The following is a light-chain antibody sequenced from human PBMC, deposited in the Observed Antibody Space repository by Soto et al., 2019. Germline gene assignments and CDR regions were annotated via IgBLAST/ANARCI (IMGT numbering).Light chain of an antibody. J-gene: IGLJ3*02. CDR1: SSNIGRNT. Sequence: QSVLTQPPSASGTPGQRVTISCSGSSSNIGRNTVNWFQQVPGTAPKLLIYTNNQRPSGVPDRFSGSTSGTSASLAISGLQSEDEADYYRAAWDGSLNGWVFGGGTKLTVL. CDR2: TNN. CDR3: AAWDGSLNGWV. V-gene: IGLV1-44*01.